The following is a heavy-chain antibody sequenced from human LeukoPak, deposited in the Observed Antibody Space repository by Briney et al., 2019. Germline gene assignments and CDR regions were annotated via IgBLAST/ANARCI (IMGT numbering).Heavy chain of an antibody. Sequence: GGSLRLPCAASGFTFSSYAMSWVRQAPGKGLEWVSAISGSGGSTYYADSVKGRSTISRDNSKNTLYLQMNSLRAEDTAVYYCAKAVGATLKALFDYWGQGTLVTVSS. D-gene: IGHD1-26*01. CDR3: AKAVGATLKALFDY. CDR2: ISGSGGST. V-gene: IGHV3-23*01. J-gene: IGHJ4*02. CDR1: GFTFSSYA.